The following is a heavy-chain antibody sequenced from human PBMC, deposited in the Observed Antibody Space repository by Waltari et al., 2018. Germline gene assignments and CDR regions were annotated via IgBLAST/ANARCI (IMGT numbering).Heavy chain of an antibody. CDR2: INQRGST. D-gene: IGHD3-3*01. CDR3: ARGNTIFPY. Sequence: QVQLQQRGVGLLKPSETLSLTCAVYGGSFSGYHWSWIRQPPGKGLEWIGDINQRGSTNYNPSLKSRVTISVDTSKNQISLKLSSVTAADTAVYYCARGNTIFPYWGQGTLVTVSS. J-gene: IGHJ4*02. V-gene: IGHV4-34*01. CDR1: GGSFSGYH.